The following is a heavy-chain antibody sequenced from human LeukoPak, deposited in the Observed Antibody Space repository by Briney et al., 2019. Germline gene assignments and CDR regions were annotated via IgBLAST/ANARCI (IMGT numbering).Heavy chain of an antibody. V-gene: IGHV3-48*01. Sequence: GGSLRLSCAASGFSFSSNSMNWVRQAPGKGLEWVSYISGSSSTIYYADSVKGRFTISRDNAKNSLYLQMNSLRAEDTAVYYCARDKMGSSCDWGQGTLVTVSS. D-gene: IGHD6-13*01. CDR2: ISGSSSTI. CDR3: ARDKMGSSCD. CDR1: GFSFSSNS. J-gene: IGHJ4*02.